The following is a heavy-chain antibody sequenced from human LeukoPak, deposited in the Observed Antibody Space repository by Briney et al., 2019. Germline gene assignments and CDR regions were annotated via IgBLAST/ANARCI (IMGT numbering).Heavy chain of an antibody. J-gene: IGHJ3*02. CDR2: IYHSGST. CDR1: GHSISSGYY. CDR3: ARLRIDAFDI. Sequence: SETLSLTXAVSGHSISSGYYWGWIRQPPGKGLEWIGSIYHSGSTYYNPSLKSRVTISVDTSKNQFSLKLSSVTAADTAVYYCARLRIDAFDIWGQGTMVTVSS. V-gene: IGHV4-38-2*01.